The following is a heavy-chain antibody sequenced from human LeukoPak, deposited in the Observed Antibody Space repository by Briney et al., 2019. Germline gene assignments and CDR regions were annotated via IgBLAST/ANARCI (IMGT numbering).Heavy chain of an antibody. Sequence: PSETLSLTCTVSGGSISSYHWSWIRQPPGQRLEWIGYISYSGSTNSNPSPKSRVTISVDTSKNQFSLKLSSVTAADTAVYYCARGNYDSRGYSNAFDIWGQGAMVTVSS. V-gene: IGHV4-59*01. J-gene: IGHJ3*02. D-gene: IGHD3-22*01. CDR1: GGSISSYH. CDR3: ARGNYDSRGYSNAFDI. CDR2: ISYSGST.